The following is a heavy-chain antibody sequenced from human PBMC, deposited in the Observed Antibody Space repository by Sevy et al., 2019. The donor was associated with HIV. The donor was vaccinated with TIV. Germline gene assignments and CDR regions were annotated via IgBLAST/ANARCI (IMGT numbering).Heavy chain of an antibody. D-gene: IGHD3-10*01. Sequence: GGSLRLSCAASGFIFSTSPMHWVRQAPGKGLECVAILSYDDSDENYAVSVKGRFTISRDNSKNTLYLQMNSLRTEDTAVYYCAKDDLGSIDYWGQGTLVTVSS. CDR3: AKDDLGSIDY. CDR1: GFIFSTSP. V-gene: IGHV3-30-3*02. J-gene: IGHJ4*02. CDR2: LSYDDSDE.